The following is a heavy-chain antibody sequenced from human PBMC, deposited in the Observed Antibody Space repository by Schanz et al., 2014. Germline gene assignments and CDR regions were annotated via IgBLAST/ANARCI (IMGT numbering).Heavy chain of an antibody. CDR3: AKDPSHGDYDYYFDY. Sequence: EGQLLESGGGLIQPGGSLRLSCAASGFTFSSYAMSWVRQAPGKGLEWVSYICSSGNTIYYADSVKGRFTISRDNAKNSLYLQMNSLRAEDTAVYYCAKDPSHGDYDYYFDYWGQGTLVTVSS. D-gene: IGHD3-22*01. J-gene: IGHJ4*02. CDR1: GFTFSSYA. V-gene: IGHV3-48*04. CDR2: ICSSGNTI.